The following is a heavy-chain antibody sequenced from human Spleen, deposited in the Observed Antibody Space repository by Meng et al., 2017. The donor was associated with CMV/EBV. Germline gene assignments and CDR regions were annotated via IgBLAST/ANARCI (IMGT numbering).Heavy chain of an antibody. CDR2: ISGSVGST. D-gene: IGHD2-21*02. CDR1: VFIFKDYA. V-gene: IGHV3-23*01. Sequence: CAASVFIFKDYARSWVRQAPGGGLEWISDISGSVGSTYYAGSVQGRFAISRDDSKNRLYLQMNSLRAEDTAIYYCAKDTRTGDCPFDCWGQGTLVTVSS. J-gene: IGHJ4*02. CDR3: AKDTRTGDCPFDC.